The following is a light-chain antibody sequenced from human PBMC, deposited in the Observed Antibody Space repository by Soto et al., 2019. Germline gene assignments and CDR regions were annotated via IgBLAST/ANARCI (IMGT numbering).Light chain of an antibody. CDR1: QSVRSD. Sequence: EIVMTQSPATLSVSPGDRATLSCRASQSVRSDLAWYQQKPGQAPRLLIYDASSRATGIPDRFSGGGSGTDFTLTISRLEPEDFAVYYCQQFSSYPLTFGGGTKV. CDR2: DAS. J-gene: IGKJ4*01. V-gene: IGKV3-20*01. CDR3: QQFSSYPLT.